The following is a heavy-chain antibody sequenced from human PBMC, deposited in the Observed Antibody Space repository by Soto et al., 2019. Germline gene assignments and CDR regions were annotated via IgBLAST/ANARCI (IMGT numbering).Heavy chain of an antibody. CDR1: GGSISSYF. J-gene: IGHJ4*02. Sequence: SETLSLTCTVSGGSISSYFYIWVRQPPGKGLEWIGSVYYTGTTDYNPSLKSRVTVSVDTSKTQFSLNLRSVTAADTAVYYCARDLAAVLRASDYWGRGTLVTVSS. V-gene: IGHV4-59*01. CDR3: ARDLAAVLRASDY. D-gene: IGHD6-13*01. CDR2: VYYTGTT.